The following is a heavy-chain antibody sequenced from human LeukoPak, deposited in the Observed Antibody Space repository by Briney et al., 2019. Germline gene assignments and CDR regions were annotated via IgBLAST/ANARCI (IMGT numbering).Heavy chain of an antibody. Sequence: PSETLSPTCTVSGGSISSGSYYWSWIRQPAGKGLERIGRIYTSGSTNYNPSLKSRVTISVDTSKNQFSLKLSSVTAADTAVYYCARVVGAAAAYFDYWGQGTLVTVSS. CDR2: IYTSGST. J-gene: IGHJ4*02. V-gene: IGHV4-61*02. CDR1: GGSISSGSYY. CDR3: ARVVGAAAAYFDY. D-gene: IGHD6-13*01.